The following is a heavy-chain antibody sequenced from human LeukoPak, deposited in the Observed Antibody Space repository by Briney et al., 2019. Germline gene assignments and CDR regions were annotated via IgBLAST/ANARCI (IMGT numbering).Heavy chain of an antibody. CDR3: AKAEREYYYDSSGYYFGY. D-gene: IGHD3-22*01. J-gene: IGHJ4*02. Sequence: GWSLRLSCAASGFTFDDYAMHWVRQAPGKGLEWVSGISWNSGSIGYADSVKGRFTISRDNAKNSLYLQMNSLRAEDTALYYCAKAEREYYYDSSGYYFGYWGQGTLVTVSS. CDR1: GFTFDDYA. CDR2: ISWNSGSI. V-gene: IGHV3-9*01.